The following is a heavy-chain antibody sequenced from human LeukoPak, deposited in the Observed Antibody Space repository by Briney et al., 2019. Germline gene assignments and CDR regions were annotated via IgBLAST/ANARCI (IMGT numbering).Heavy chain of an antibody. CDR1: GGSISSSNSY. D-gene: IGHD3-16*01. Sequence: PSETLSLTCTVSGGSISSSNSYWGWIRQPPGKGLEWIGSIYHSGSTYYNPSLKSRVTISVDTSKNQFSLKLSSVTAADTAVYYCARDLAPPLWEFPLVGMDVWGQGTTVTVSS. J-gene: IGHJ6*02. CDR3: ARDLAPPLWEFPLVGMDV. CDR2: IYHSGST. V-gene: IGHV4-39*07.